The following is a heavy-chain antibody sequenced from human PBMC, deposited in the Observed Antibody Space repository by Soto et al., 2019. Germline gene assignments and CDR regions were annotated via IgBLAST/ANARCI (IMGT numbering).Heavy chain of an antibody. CDR3: AHVRGSRGYSAFGY. D-gene: IGHD5-12*01. J-gene: IGHJ4*02. CDR2: INAGNGNT. CDR1: GGTFSSYT. V-gene: IGHV1-3*01. Sequence: ASVKVSCKASGGTFSSYTISWVRQAPGQRLEWMGWINAGNGNTKYSQKFQGRVTITRDTSASTAYMELSSLRSEDTAVYYCAHVRGSRGYSAFGYWGQGTLVTVSS.